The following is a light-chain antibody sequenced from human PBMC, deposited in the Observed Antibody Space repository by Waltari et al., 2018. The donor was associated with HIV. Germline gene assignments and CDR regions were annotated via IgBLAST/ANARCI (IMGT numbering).Light chain of an antibody. V-gene: IGKV4-1*01. CDR1: QSVLHTSNNKNF. J-gene: IGKJ1*01. CDR3: QQYHVTPPT. CDR2: CAS. Sequence: DIVMTQSPDSLVVSLGARATIKCKSSQSVLHTSNNKNFLAWYQQKSGQAPKLLIYCASTRESGVPARFSGSGSGTNFTLTINNLQSEDVAVYYCQQYHVTPPTFGQGT.